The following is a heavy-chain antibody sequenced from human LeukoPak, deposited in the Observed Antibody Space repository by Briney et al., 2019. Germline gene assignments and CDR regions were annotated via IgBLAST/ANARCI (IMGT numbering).Heavy chain of an antibody. Sequence: PGGPLRLPCGAWGFPLEDHGGRGAAQVRGRGVVWVSGINSNGGSTGYADSVKGRFTISRDNAKNSLYLQMNSLRAEDTALYYCARERFYTANDYWGQGTLVTVSS. CDR2: INSNGGST. J-gene: IGHJ4*02. V-gene: IGHV3-20*04. CDR3: ARERFYTANDY. CDR1: GFPLEDHG. D-gene: IGHD5-18*01.